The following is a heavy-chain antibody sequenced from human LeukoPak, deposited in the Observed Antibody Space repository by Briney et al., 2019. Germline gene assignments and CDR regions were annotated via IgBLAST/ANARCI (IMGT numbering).Heavy chain of an antibody. Sequence: SETLSLTCAVCGGSFSGYYWSWIRQPPGKGLEWIGEINHSGSTYYNPSLKSRVTISVDTSKNQFSLKLSSVTAADTAVYYCARGPTVVTLGYFDYWGQGTLVTVSS. CDR2: INHSGST. CDR1: GGSFSGYY. D-gene: IGHD4-23*01. V-gene: IGHV4-34*01. J-gene: IGHJ4*02. CDR3: ARGPTVVTLGYFDY.